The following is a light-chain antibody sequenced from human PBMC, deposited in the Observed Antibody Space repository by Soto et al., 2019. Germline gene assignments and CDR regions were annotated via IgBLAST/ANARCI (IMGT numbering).Light chain of an antibody. CDR1: SGDVGGYNF. Sequence: QSVLTQPRSVSGSPGQSVTISCTGTSGDVGGYNFVSWYQQHPGKAPTLMIFDVSQRPSGVPDRFSGSKSGNTASLTISGLQADDDADYYCCSYGGSYTWVFGGGTKLTVL. CDR2: DVS. CDR3: CSYGGSYTWV. V-gene: IGLV2-11*01. J-gene: IGLJ3*02.